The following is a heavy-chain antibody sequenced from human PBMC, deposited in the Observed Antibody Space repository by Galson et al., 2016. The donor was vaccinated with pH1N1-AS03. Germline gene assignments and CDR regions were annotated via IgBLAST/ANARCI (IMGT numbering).Heavy chain of an antibody. CDR3: ARGGYCSSKNCYSEDYFYNGMDV. V-gene: IGHV1-2*06. CDR2: INPNSGGT. D-gene: IGHD2-2*01. CDR1: GYTFTGYF. J-gene: IGHJ6*02. Sequence: SVKVSCKASGYTFTGYFLHWVRQAPGQGLEWMGRINPNSGGTKYAQKFQGRVTMTRDTSISTVHMVLTGLRSDGKAVYYCARGGYCSSKNCYSEDYFYNGMDVWGQGTTVTVSS.